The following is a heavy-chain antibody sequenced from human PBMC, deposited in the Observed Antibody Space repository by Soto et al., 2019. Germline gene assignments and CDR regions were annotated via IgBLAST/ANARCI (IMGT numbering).Heavy chain of an antibody. D-gene: IGHD3-3*01. Sequence: QERLVQSGAEVRKPGSSVKVSCKVTGGTSTRYAINWVRQAPGQGLEWMGGIVPMFGTSKYAQKFQGRVTITADTSTNIAYMELGSLRSEDTAAYYCTRGSEYDFWSGYLWGQGTLVSVSS. J-gene: IGHJ4*02. CDR3: TRGSEYDFWSGYL. CDR1: GGTSTRYA. V-gene: IGHV1-69*06. CDR2: IVPMFGTS.